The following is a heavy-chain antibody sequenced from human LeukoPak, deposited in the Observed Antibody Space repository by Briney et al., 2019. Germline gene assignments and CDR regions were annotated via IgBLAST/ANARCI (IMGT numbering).Heavy chain of an antibody. Sequence: GGSLRLSCAASGFTFSGYAMHWVRQASGKGLEWVAVISYDGSNKYYADSVKGRFTISRDNSKNTLYLQMNSLRAEDTAVYYCARDLYSYYYYMDVWGKGTTVTVSS. D-gene: IGHD4-11*01. CDR3: ARDLYSYYYYMDV. CDR1: GFTFSGYA. CDR2: ISYDGSNK. V-gene: IGHV3-30*04. J-gene: IGHJ6*03.